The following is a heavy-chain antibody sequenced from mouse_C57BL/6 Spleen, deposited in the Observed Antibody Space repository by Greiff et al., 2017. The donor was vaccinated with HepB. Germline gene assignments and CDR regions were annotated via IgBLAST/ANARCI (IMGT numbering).Heavy chain of an antibody. D-gene: IGHD2-4*01. J-gene: IGHJ2*01. Sequence: EVKLEESVAELVRPGASVKLSCTASGFNIKNTYMHWVKQRPEQGLEWIGRIDPANGNTKYAPKFQGKATITADTSSNTAYLQLSSLTSEDTAIYYCARAYDYDGYYFDYWGQGTTLTVSS. CDR3: ARAYDYDGYYFDY. V-gene: IGHV14-3*01. CDR2: IDPANGNT. CDR1: GFNIKNTY.